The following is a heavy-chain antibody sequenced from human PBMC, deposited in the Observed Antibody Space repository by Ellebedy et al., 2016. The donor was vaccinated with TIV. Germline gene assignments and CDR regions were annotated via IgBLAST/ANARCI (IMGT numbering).Heavy chain of an antibody. V-gene: IGHV3-74*01. D-gene: IGHD3-22*01. CDR3: ARATYYYDSSGYLGADY. J-gene: IGHJ4*02. CDR2: INGAGSNT. Sequence: GESLKISCVASGLPFSSYWLHWVRQAPGQGLVWVSRINGAGSNTSYADSVKGRFTISRDNVKNSLYLQMNSRRAEDTAVYYCARATYYYDSSGYLGADYWGQGTLVTVSS. CDR1: GLPFSSYW.